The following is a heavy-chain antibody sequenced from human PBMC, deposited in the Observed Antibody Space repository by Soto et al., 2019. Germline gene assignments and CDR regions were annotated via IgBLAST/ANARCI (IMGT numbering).Heavy chain of an antibody. V-gene: IGHV5-51*01. D-gene: IGHD5-12*01. CDR2: IYPGDSDT. CDR3: ARLFGYSADYYYVIDV. Sequence: PLESLKTSCKGSGYNFPYQWIGWVRQTPGKGMEWMGIIYPGDSDTRSSPSIQDQVTFSADRPISTAYLQWTRLKASETAINYSARLFGYSADYYYVIDVWGKGPTVIVSS. CDR1: GYNFPYQW. J-gene: IGHJ6*04.